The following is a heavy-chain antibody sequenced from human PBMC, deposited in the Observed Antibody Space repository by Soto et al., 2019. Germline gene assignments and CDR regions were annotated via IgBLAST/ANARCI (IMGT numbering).Heavy chain of an antibody. V-gene: IGHV1-69*06. J-gene: IGHJ4*02. CDR1: GDTFGRNA. Sequence: QVQLVQSGAEVKRPGSSVKVSCKASGDTFGRNAIHWVRQAPGQGLEWMGGIIPMLPTTNYAQKFTGRLRIYAHKSTGTAYMEMTSLTSEEPAVYYCTKDGDSADYGYWGQGTLVNVS. D-gene: IGHD2-21*01. CDR3: TKDGDSADYGY. CDR2: IIPMLPTT.